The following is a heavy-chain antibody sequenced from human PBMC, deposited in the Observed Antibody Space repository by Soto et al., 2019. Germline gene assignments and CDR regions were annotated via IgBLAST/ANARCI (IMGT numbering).Heavy chain of an antibody. V-gene: IGHV3-21*01. Sequence: KAGGSLRLSCAASGFTFSSYSLNWARQAPGKGLEWVSSISSSSSYIYYADSVKGRFTISRDNAKNSLYLQMNSLRAEDTAVYYCARDGYCSSTSCYIAWGQGTLVTVSS. J-gene: IGHJ5*02. CDR3: ARDGYCSSTSCYIA. D-gene: IGHD2-2*03. CDR2: ISSSSSYI. CDR1: GFTFSSYS.